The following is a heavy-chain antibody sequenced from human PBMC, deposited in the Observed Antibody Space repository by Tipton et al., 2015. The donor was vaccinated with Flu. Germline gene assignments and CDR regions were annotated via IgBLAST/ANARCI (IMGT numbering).Heavy chain of an antibody. CDR1: GFTFSSFW. J-gene: IGHJ4*02. D-gene: IGHD2-21*01. CDR2: IKQDGSEI. Sequence: SLRLSCAASGFTFSSFWMSWVRQALGKGLEWVANIKQDGSEIHYVGSVRGRFTISRDNAKNSLYLQMNSLRAEDTAVYYCARQLGGGDCYWGQGTLVTVSS. CDR3: ARQLGGGDCY. V-gene: IGHV3-7*03.